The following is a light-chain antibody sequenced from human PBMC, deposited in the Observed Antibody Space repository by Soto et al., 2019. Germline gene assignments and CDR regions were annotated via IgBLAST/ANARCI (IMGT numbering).Light chain of an antibody. CDR2: GPS. V-gene: IGKV3-15*01. CDR1: QIIGSN. Sequence: ELVMTQSPDTLSVSPGERATVSCRASQIIGSNLAWYQQKPGQAPRLLIFGPSTRAAGVPARFSGSGSGTEFTLTIAGLQSEDFAVYYCQQYNNWPPMNTFGQGTKLEIK. CDR3: QQYNNWPPMNT. J-gene: IGKJ2*01.